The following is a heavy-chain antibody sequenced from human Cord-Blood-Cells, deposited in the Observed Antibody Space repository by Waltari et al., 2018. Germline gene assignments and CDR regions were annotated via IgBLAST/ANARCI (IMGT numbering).Heavy chain of an antibody. Sequence: QLQLQESGPGLVKPSETLSLTCTVSGGSISSSSYYWGWLRQPPGKGLEWIGSIYYSVSTYYNPSLKSRVAISVDTSKTQFYLKRSSVTAADTAVYYCAGSSSSYYYYYMDVWGKGTTVTVSS. J-gene: IGHJ6*03. CDR2: IYYSVST. D-gene: IGHD6-6*01. CDR1: GGSISSSSYY. CDR3: AGSSSSYYYYYMDV. V-gene: IGHV4-39*01.